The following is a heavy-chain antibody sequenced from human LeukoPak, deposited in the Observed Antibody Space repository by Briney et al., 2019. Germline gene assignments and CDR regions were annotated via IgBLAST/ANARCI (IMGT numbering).Heavy chain of an antibody. V-gene: IGHV4-39*01. CDR2: IYHSGRT. J-gene: IGHJ4*01. D-gene: IGHD2-15*01. CDR1: GGSITSNDKY. Sequence: SETLSLTCTVSGGSITSNDKYWGWIRQPPGMGLEWIGTIYHSGRTYYNPSLRSRVTISVDTSENQFSLKMSSVTAADTAVYYCARSLYRNAGPAHLDYWGHGTLVTVSS. CDR3: ARSLYRNAGPAHLDY.